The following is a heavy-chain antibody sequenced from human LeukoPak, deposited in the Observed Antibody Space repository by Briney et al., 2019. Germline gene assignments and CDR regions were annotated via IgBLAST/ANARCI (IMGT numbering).Heavy chain of an antibody. D-gene: IGHD1/OR15-1a*01. J-gene: IGHJ3*02. CDR3: ARGVNNWNIDVFDI. CDR2: INHSGST. CDR1: GGSFSGYY. V-gene: IGHV4-34*01. Sequence: SETLSLTCAVYGGSFSGYYWSWIRQPPGKGLEWIGEINHSGSTNYNPSPKSRVTISVDTSKNQFSLKLSSVPAAETAVYFCARGVNNWNIDVFDIWGQGTMVTVSS.